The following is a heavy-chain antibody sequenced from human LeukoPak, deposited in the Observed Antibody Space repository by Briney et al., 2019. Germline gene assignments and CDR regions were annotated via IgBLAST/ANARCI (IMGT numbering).Heavy chain of an antibody. CDR1: GGSFSGYY. D-gene: IGHD6-6*01. V-gene: IGHV4-34*01. CDR3: ARGQIAARLAV. CDR2: INHSGGT. J-gene: IGHJ4*02. Sequence: SETLSLTCAVYGGSFSGYYWSWIRQPPGKGLEWIGEINHSGGTDYNPSLKSRVTMSVDTSMNQFSLKLSSVTAADTAVYYCARGQIAARLAVWGQGTLVTVSS.